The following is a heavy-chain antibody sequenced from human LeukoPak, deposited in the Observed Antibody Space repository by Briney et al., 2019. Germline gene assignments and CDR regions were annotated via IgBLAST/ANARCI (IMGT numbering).Heavy chain of an antibody. CDR3: ARARGEWPVVFGY. CDR1: GFTSSSYE. V-gene: IGHV3-48*03. CDR2: ISSSGSTI. J-gene: IGHJ4*02. D-gene: IGHD6-19*01. Sequence: GGSLRLSCAASGFTSSSYEMNWVRQAPGKGLEWVSYISSSGSTIYYADSVKGRFTISRDNAKNSLYLQMNSLRAEDTAVYYCARARGEWPVVFGYWGQGTLVTVSS.